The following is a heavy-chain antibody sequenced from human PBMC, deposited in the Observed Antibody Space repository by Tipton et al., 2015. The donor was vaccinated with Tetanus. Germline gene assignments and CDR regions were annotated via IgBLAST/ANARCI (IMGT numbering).Heavy chain of an antibody. V-gene: IGHV4-34*01. D-gene: IGHD3-22*01. CDR3: ARGPRTRIYDSSGYSFRYFYGMDV. Sequence: TLSLTCAVYGGSFTDYSWSWIRQPPGRGLEWIGEVNQAGNTDYIPSLKGRVTMSLDTSKSQLSPNLSSVTAADTAVYYCARGPRTRIYDSSGYSFRYFYGMDVWGLGATVTVSS. CDR1: GGSFTDYS. CDR2: VNQAGNT. J-gene: IGHJ6*02.